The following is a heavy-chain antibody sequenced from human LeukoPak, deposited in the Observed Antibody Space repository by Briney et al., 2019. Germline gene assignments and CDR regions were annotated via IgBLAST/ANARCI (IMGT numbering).Heavy chain of an antibody. CDR1: GGSISSYY. J-gene: IGHJ6*03. V-gene: IGHV4-34*01. CDR3: ARVKDPGGYYYYYMDV. CDR2: INHSGST. Sequence: SETLSLTCTVSGGSISSYYWSWIRQPPGKGLEWIGEINHSGSTNYNPSLKSRVTISVDTSKNQFSLKLSSVTAADTAVYYCARVKDPGGYYYYYMDVWGKGTTVTVSS. D-gene: IGHD3-16*01.